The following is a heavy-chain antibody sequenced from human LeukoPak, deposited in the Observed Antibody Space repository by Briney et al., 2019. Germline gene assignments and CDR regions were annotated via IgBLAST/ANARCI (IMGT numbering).Heavy chain of an antibody. Sequence: VASVKVSCKASGGTFSSYAISWVRQAPGQGLEWMGRIIPIFGTANYAQKFQGRVTMTRDTSTSTVYMELSSLRSEDTAVYYCARDGEGLWENWGQGTLVTVSS. CDR3: ARDGEGLWEN. V-gene: IGHV1-69*05. J-gene: IGHJ4*02. CDR2: IIPIFGTA. D-gene: IGHD5-18*01. CDR1: GGTFSSYA.